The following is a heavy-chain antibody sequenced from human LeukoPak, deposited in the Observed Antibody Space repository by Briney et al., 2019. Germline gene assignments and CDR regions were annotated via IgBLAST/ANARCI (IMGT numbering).Heavy chain of an antibody. CDR1: RFTFSNYD. D-gene: IGHD3-3*01. J-gene: IGHJ4*02. CDR3: AGRFSYFDY. Sequence: PGGSLRLSCAASRFTFSNYDMNWVRQAPGKGLEWVANIKQDGSEKYYVDSVKGRFTISRDNSKNSLYLQMNSLRAKDTAVYYCAGRFSYFDYWGQGTLVTVSS. V-gene: IGHV3-7*05. CDR2: IKQDGSEK.